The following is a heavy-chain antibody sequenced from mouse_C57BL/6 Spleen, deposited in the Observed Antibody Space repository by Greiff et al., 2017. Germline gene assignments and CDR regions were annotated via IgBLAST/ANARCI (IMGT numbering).Heavy chain of an antibody. V-gene: IGHV1-82*01. CDR1: GYAFSSSW. Sequence: QVQLQQSGPELVKPGASVKISCKASGYAFSSSWMNWVKQRPGTGLEWIGRIYPGDGDTNYNGKFKGKATLTADKSSSTAYMQLSSLTSEDSAVYFCAKDGYYGYFDVWGTGTTVTVSS. CDR2: IYPGDGDT. J-gene: IGHJ1*03. D-gene: IGHD2-3*01. CDR3: AKDGYYGYFDV.